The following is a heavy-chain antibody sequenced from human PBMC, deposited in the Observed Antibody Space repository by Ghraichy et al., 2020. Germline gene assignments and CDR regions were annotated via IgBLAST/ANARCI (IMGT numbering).Heavy chain of an antibody. CDR3: ATGSRGILYAFDN. CDR2: IYWNDDK. V-gene: IGHV2-5*01. D-gene: IGHD1-14*01. Sequence: SGPTLVKPTQTLTLTCTFSGFSFSTTGVGVAWIRQPPGKALEWLSVIYWNDDKRYSPSLKSRFTITKDTSKNQVVLTMTDMDPVDTATYFCATGSRGILYAFDNWGQGTMVTVSS. CDR1: GFSFSTTGVG. J-gene: IGHJ3*02.